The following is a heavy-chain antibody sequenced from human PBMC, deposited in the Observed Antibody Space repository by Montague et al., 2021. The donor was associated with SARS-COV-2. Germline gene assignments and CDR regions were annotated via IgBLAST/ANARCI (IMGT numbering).Heavy chain of an antibody. Sequence: TLSLTCTVSGGSISSDDYYWIWIRQPPGKDLEWIGYNYNSDSTNYTPSIKSRVSISVDTSKNQLSLRLSSVTAADTAVYYCARRGGWSCGYWGQGTLVTVSS. CDR2: NYNSDST. V-gene: IGHV4-30-4*08. J-gene: IGHJ4*02. CDR1: GGSISSDDYY. CDR3: ARRGGWSCGY. D-gene: IGHD2-15*01.